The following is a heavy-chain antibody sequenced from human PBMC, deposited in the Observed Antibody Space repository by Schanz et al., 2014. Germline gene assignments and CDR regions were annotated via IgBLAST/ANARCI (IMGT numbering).Heavy chain of an antibody. V-gene: IGHV1-2*06. CDR3: AKGLADWFDL. CDR2: INPNSGGT. Sequence: QVQLVQSGAEVKKPGASVKVSCKASGYTFTGYFMHWVRQAPGQGLEWMGRINPNSGGTIYAQRFQGRVTMTRDLSITTAYMELSRLRSDDTAVYYCAKGLADWFDLWGQGTLVTVSS. J-gene: IGHJ5*02. CDR1: GYTFTGYF.